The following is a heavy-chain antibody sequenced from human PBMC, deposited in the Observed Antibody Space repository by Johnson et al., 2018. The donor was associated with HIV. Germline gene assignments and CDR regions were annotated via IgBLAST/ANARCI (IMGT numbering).Heavy chain of an antibody. CDR3: AKDSMNWNDETTDAFDI. V-gene: IGHV3-43D*03. J-gene: IGHJ3*02. D-gene: IGHD1-1*01. CDR1: GFTVSTNY. Sequence: VQVVESGGGLVQPGGSLRLSCAASGFTVSTNYMSWVRQAPGKGLAWVSLLCWDGGRTFYADSVKGRFTITRYNRKNSLYLQMNSLRAEDTALYYCAKDSMNWNDETTDAFDIWGQGTMVTVSS. CDR2: LCWDGGRT.